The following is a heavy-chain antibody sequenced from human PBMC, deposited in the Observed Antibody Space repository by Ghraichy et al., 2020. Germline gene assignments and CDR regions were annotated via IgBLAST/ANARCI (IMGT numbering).Heavy chain of an antibody. D-gene: IGHD1-26*01. V-gene: IGHV3-23*01. CDR2: ITASGGTT. CDR3: SKGGVNKSPYYFDS. Sequence: GESLNISCAASGFTFRDCAMRWVRQAPGRGLEWVSTITASGGTTYYADSVKGRFTVSRDNSKNTLFLQTNSLRAEDTAVYYCSKGGVNKSPYYFDSWGHGTLVTVSS. CDR1: GFTFRDCA. J-gene: IGHJ4*01.